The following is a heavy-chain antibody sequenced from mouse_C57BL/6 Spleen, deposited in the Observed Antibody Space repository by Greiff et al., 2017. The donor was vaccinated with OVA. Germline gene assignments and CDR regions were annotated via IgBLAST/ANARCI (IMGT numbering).Heavy chain of an antibody. V-gene: IGHV1-52*01. Sequence: QVQLQQPGAELVRPGSSVKLSCKASGYTFTSYRMHWVKQRPIQGLEWIGNFDPSDSETHYNQKFKDKATLTVDKSSSTAYMQLSSLTSEDSAVYYCAKLTGTSWYFDVWGTGTTVTVSS. J-gene: IGHJ1*03. CDR3: AKLTGTSWYFDV. CDR1: GYTFTSYR. CDR2: FDPSDSET. D-gene: IGHD4-1*01.